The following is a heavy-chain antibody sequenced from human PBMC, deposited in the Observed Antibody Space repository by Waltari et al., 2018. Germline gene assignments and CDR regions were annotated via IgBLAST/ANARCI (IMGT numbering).Heavy chain of an antibody. CDR1: GGSFSGYY. CDR2: INHSGST. D-gene: IGHD3-16*02. CDR3: ARRGSYYDYVWGSYRERWFDP. Sequence: QVQLQQWGAGLLKPSETLSLTCAVYGGSFSGYYWSWIRQPPGKGLEWIGEINHSGSTNYNPALKSRVTISVDTSKNQFSLKLSSVTAADTAVYYWARRGSYYDYVWGSYRERWFDPWGQGTLVTVSS. V-gene: IGHV4-34*01. J-gene: IGHJ5*02.